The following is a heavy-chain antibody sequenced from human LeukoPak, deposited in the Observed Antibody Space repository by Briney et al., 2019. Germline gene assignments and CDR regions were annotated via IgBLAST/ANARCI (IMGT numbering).Heavy chain of an antibody. V-gene: IGHV4-38-2*02. CDR1: GYSISSGYD. D-gene: IGHD5-12*01. CDR3: ATDREGHSGYDYDFDY. Sequence: SETLSLTCTVSGYSISSGYDWGWIRQPPGKGLEWIGSIYYRRTTYYNPSLKSRVTISINTSENQFSLKLSSVTAADTAVYFCATDREGHSGYDYDFDYWGQGTLVTVSS. CDR2: IYYRRTT. J-gene: IGHJ4*02.